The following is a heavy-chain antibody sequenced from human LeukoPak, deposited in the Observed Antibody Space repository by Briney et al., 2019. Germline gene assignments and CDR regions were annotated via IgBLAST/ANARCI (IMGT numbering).Heavy chain of an antibody. CDR3: ARGGVGATSFNFDY. CDR1: GDSICGYN. J-gene: IGHJ4*02. Sequence: SETLSLTCAVSGDSICGYNWNWIRLPPGKGLGWVGHMYDSGSTNYNPSLKSRITISVDTPKNQSSLRLNSVTAADTAVYYCARGGVGATSFNFDYWGQGTLVTVSS. D-gene: IGHD1-26*01. CDR2: MYDSGST. V-gene: IGHV4-59*01.